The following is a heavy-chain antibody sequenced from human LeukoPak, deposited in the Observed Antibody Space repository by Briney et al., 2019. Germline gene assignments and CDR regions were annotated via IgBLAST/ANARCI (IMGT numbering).Heavy chain of an antibody. D-gene: IGHD1-26*01. CDR1: GFSFSSCG. V-gene: IGHV3-30*18. Sequence: GGSLRHSCAAPGFSFSSCGTCWVRPAPGTGLEWLAVISYVGGNKYYADSVKGRFTISRDNSKNTLSLQKTSLRAEDTAVYYCAKDEKGKWSEEATYYYGIDFWGQGTTVTVSS. CDR2: ISYVGGNK. CDR3: AKDEKGKWSEEATYYYGIDF. J-gene: IGHJ6*02.